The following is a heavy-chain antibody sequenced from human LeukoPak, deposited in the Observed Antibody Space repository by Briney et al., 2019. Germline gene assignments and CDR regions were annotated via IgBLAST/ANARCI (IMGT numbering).Heavy chain of an antibody. J-gene: IGHJ5*02. CDR2: LNHSGST. V-gene: IGHV4-34*01. CDR3: ARRRLGGNWNSKEGAWFDP. Sequence: PSETLSLNCAVNGGSFSGYYWSWLRQPPGKGLEWIGELNHSGSTNYNPSLKSRVTISVDTSKNQFSLKLSSVTAADTAVYYCARRRLGGNWNSKEGAWFDPWGQGTLVTVSS. CDR1: GGSFSGYY. D-gene: IGHD1-7*01.